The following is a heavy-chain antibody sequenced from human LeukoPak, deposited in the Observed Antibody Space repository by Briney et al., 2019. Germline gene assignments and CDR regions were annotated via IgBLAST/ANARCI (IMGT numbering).Heavy chain of an antibody. J-gene: IGHJ4*02. V-gene: IGHV1-46*01. CDR3: VRDNRNWSLDY. CDR1: GYSFTTYK. D-gene: IGHD3-9*01. CDR2: IDPNDGST. Sequence: ASVKVSCKASGYSFTTYKMHWVRQAPGQGLDWMGIIDPNDGSTGQAQKFQGRIIMTRDTSTSTFYMELSSLRSEDTALYYCVRDNRNWSLDYWGQGSLVTVSS.